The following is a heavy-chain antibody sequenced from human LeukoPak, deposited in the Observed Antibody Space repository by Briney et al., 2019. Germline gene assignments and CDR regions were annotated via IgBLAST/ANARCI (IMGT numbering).Heavy chain of an antibody. CDR1: GGSISSYY. D-gene: IGHD3-10*01. V-gene: IGHV4-59*01. CDR2: IYYSGST. Sequence: PSETLSLTCTVSGGSISSYYWSWIRQPPGKGLEWIGYIYYSGSTNYNPSLKSRVTISVDTSKNQFSLKLSSVTAADTAVYYCARAPMVRGVPYFDYWGQGTLVTVSS. J-gene: IGHJ4*02. CDR3: ARAPMVRGVPYFDY.